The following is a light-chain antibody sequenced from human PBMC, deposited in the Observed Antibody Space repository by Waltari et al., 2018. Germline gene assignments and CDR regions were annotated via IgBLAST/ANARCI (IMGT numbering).Light chain of an antibody. Sequence: SYELTQPPSVSVSPGQTASITCSGDKLGDKYACWYPQKPGQSPVLVIYQDRKRPSGIPERFSGSNSGNTATLTISGTQAMDEADYYCQAWDSSTHVVFGGGTKLTVL. V-gene: IGLV3-1*01. CDR3: QAWDSSTHVV. CDR2: QDR. J-gene: IGLJ2*01. CDR1: KLGDKY.